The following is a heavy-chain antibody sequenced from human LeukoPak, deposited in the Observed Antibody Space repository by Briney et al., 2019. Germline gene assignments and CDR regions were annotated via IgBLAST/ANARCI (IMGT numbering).Heavy chain of an antibody. CDR3: ASPHHSSGWADFDY. Sequence: PGRSLRLSCAASGFTFSSYGMHWVRQAPGKGLEGVAVIWYDGSNKYYADSVKGRFTISRDNSKNTLYLQMNSLRAEDTAVYYCASPHHSSGWADFDYWGQGTLVTVSS. D-gene: IGHD6-19*01. CDR1: GFTFSSYG. J-gene: IGHJ4*02. CDR2: IWYDGSNK. V-gene: IGHV3-33*01.